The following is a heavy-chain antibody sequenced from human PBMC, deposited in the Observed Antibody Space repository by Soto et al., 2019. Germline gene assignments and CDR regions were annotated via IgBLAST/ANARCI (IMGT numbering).Heavy chain of an antibody. J-gene: IGHJ6*02. Sequence: QVQLVESGGGVVQPGRSLRLSCAASGFTFSSYGMHWVRQAPGKGLEWVAVISYDGSNKYYADSVKGRFTISRDNSKNTLYLQMNSLRAEDTAVYYCAKDRAGYETTRNYYYGMDVWGQGTTVTVSS. CDR3: AKDRAGYETTRNYYYGMDV. CDR1: GFTFSSYG. CDR2: ISYDGSNK. V-gene: IGHV3-30*18. D-gene: IGHD5-12*01.